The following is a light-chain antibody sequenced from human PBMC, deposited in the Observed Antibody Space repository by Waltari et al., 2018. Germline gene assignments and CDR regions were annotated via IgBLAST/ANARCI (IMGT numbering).Light chain of an antibody. V-gene: IGLV8-61*01. CDR1: SGSVSSTSY. CDR2: KGM. CDR3: SMYMGSGVWV. Sequence: QTVVTQEPSLSVSPGGTVTLTCALSSGSVSSTSYPTWYQQTPGQPPRTCLYKGMSRSSGVPDRFSGSILGNTAALTITGAQADDESDYYCSMYMGSGVWVFGGGTKLTVL. J-gene: IGLJ3*02.